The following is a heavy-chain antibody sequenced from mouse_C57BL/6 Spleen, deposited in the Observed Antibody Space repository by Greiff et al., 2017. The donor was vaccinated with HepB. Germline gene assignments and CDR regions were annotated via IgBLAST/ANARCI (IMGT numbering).Heavy chain of an antibody. Sequence: EVQLMESGGGLVQPGGSLKLSCAASGFTFSDYYMYWVRQTPEKRLEWVAYISNGGGSTYYPDTVKGRFTISRDNAKNTLYLQMSRLKSEDTAMYYCARRTAQATAFAYWGQGTLVTVSA. CDR1: GFTFSDYY. CDR2: ISNGGGST. J-gene: IGHJ3*01. D-gene: IGHD3-2*02. V-gene: IGHV5-12*01. CDR3: ARRTAQATAFAY.